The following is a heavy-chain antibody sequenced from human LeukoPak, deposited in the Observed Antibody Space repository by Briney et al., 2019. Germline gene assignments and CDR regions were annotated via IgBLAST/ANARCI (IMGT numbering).Heavy chain of an antibody. CDR3: ARDVKDANSWSFDD. V-gene: IGHV3-48*01. D-gene: IGHD3-3*01. J-gene: IGHJ4*02. CDR2: INYSGSDI. CDR1: RFAFRDYS. Sequence: GGSLRLSCAAFRFAFRDYSMNWVRQAPGKGLEWLSYINYSGSDIYYADSVKGRFTISRDNAESSLYLQMNSLRAEDTAVYYCARDVKDANSWSFDDWGQGTLVTVSS.